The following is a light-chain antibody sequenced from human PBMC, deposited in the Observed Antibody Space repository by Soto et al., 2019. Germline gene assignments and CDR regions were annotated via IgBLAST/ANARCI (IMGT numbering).Light chain of an antibody. CDR3: QQYNNWPPIT. CDR1: QSVSSN. J-gene: IGKJ3*01. Sequence: EIVMTQSPATLSVSPGERATLSCRASQSVSSNLAWYQQKPGQAPRLLIYGASTRATGIPARFSGSGSGTEFTFTISSLQSEDFAVHYCQQYNNWPPITFGPGTKVDIK. CDR2: GAS. V-gene: IGKV3-15*01.